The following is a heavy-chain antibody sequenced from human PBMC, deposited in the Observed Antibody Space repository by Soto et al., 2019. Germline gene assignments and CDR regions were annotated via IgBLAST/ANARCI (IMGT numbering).Heavy chain of an antibody. J-gene: IGHJ6*02. CDR2: IYSGGST. CDR1: GFTVSSNY. V-gene: IGHV3-66*01. CDR3: ARDRIPTGMDV. Sequence: EVQLVESGGGLVQPGGSLRLSCAASGFTVSSNYMSWVRQAPGKGLEWVSVIYSGGSTYYADSVKGGFTISRDNSKNTLYLQMNSLSAEDTAVYYCARDRIPTGMDVWGQGTTVTVSS.